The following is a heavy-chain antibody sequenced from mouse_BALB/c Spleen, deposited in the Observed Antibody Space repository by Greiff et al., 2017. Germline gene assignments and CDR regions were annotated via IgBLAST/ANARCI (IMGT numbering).Heavy chain of an antibody. V-gene: IGHV1-4*01. J-gene: IGHJ4*01. CDR2: INPSSGYT. CDR3: ARERYYAMDY. CDR1: GYTFTSYT. Sequence: VQLQESGAELARPGASVKMSCKASGYTFTSYTMHWVKQRPGQGLEWIGYINPSSGYTNYNQKFKDKATLTADKSSSTAYMQLSSLTSEDSAVYYCARERYYAMDYWGQGTSVTVSS.